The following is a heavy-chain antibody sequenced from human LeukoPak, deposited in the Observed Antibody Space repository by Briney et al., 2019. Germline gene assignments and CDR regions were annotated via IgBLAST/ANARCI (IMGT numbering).Heavy chain of an antibody. Sequence: SETLSLTCSVSGGSINSYYWSWLRQPAGKGLEWIGRIYSSGSTNYNPSLKSRVSMSVDTSKNQFSLKLTSVTAADTAVYYCARGGKATVVTMWGQGILVTASS. V-gene: IGHV4-4*07. CDR1: GGSINSYY. D-gene: IGHD4-23*01. J-gene: IGHJ4*02. CDR2: IYSSGST. CDR3: ARGGKATVVTM.